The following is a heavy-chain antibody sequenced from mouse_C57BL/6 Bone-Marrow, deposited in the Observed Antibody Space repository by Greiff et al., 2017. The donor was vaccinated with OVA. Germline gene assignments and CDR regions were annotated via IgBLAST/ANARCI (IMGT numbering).Heavy chain of an antibody. CDR1: GYTFTSYW. CDR3: ATIYYYGSSPSLDY. CDR2: IHPNSGST. J-gene: IGHJ2*01. V-gene: IGHV1-64*01. Sequence: QVQLQQPGAELVKPGASVKLSCKASGYTFTSYWMHWVKQRPGQGLEWIGMIHPNSGSTNYNEKFKSKATLTVDKSSSTAYMQLSSLTSEDSAVYYCATIYYYGSSPSLDYWGQGTTLTVSS. D-gene: IGHD1-1*01.